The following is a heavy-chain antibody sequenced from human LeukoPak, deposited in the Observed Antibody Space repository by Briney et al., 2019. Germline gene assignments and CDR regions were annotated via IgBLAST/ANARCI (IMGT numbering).Heavy chain of an antibody. CDR2: IIPIFGTA. V-gene: IGHV1-69*13. Sequence: GASVKVSCKASGYTFTSYAISWVRQAPGQGLEWMGGIIPIFGTANYAQKFQGRVTITADESTSTAYMELSSLRSEDTAVYYCARGGARSSSWYFYGMDVWGQGTTVTVSS. D-gene: IGHD6-13*01. CDR1: GYTFTSYA. J-gene: IGHJ6*02. CDR3: ARGGARSSSWYFYGMDV.